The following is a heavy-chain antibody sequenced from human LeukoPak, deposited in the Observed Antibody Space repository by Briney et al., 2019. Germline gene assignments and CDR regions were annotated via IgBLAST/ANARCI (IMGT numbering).Heavy chain of an antibody. CDR2: IIPIFGTA. J-gene: IGHJ4*02. V-gene: IGHV1-69*13. CDR3: ARAKYCSGGSYYSGFDY. CDR1: GGTFSSYA. Sequence: SVKVSCKASGGTFSSYAISWVRQAPGQGLEWMGGIIPIFGTANYAQKFQGRVTITADESTSTAYMELSSLRSEDTAVYYCARAKYCSGGSYYSGFDYWGQGTLVTVSS. D-gene: IGHD2-15*01.